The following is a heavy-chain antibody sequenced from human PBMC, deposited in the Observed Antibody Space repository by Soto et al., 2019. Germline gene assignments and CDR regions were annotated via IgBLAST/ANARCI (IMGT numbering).Heavy chain of an antibody. V-gene: IGHV3-23*03. CDR1: GFTFSSFA. Sequence: HPGGSLRLSCTASGFTFSSFAMSWVRQAPGKGLEWVAVINVDGSARYYADSVKGRFTISRDNSKSTLYLQMSSLRAEDTAVYYCARAFCTNGVCYYFFDYWGHGTLVTVSS. CDR3: ARAFCTNGVCYYFFDY. J-gene: IGHJ4*01. D-gene: IGHD2-8*01. CDR2: INVDGSAR.